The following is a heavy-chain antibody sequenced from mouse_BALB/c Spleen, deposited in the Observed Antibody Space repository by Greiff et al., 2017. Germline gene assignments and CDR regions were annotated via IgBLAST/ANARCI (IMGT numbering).Heavy chain of an antibody. V-gene: IGHV8-8*01. CDR1: GFSLSTSGMG. CDR2: IWWDDDK. CDR3: TRLYDYYAMDY. D-gene: IGHD2-12*01. J-gene: IGHJ4*01. Sequence: QVTLKECGPGILKPSQTLSLTCSFSGFSLSTSGMGVGRIRPPSGMGLEWLVHIWWDDDKYYNPSLKSQLTSSKDTSRNQVFLKITSVDTADTATYCCTRLYDYYAMDYWGQGTSVTVSA.